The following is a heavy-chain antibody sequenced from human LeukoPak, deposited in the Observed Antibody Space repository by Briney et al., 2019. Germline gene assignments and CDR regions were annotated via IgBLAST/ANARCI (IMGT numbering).Heavy chain of an antibody. V-gene: IGHV3-7*01. CDR2: MKEDGSDI. CDR3: ATGGALRGHFPY. CDR1: GFTFGRST. Sequence: GGSLRLSCAVAGFTFGRSTMTWVRQAPGKGPEWVAKMKEDGSDIHYVDSVKGRFTISRANAKNSLYLQMNSLRAEDTAVYYCATGGALRGHFPYWGQGTLVTVSS. J-gene: IGHJ4*02. D-gene: IGHD2-8*02.